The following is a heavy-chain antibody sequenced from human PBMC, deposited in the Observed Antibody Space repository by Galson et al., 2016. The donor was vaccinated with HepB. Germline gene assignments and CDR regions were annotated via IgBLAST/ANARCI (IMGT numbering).Heavy chain of an antibody. V-gene: IGHV3-64D*09. D-gene: IGHD1/OR15-1a*01. CDR2: ISEDGDDT. Sequence: SLRLSCATSGFTFSNYPMHWVRQAAGKGLQYVSGISEDGDDTFYADSLQGVFTISRDNSKNTLYLQMSNVRLEDTAVYYCIKGKNWNIWGQGTLVTVSS. CDR1: GFTFSNYP. CDR3: IKGKNWNI. J-gene: IGHJ4*02.